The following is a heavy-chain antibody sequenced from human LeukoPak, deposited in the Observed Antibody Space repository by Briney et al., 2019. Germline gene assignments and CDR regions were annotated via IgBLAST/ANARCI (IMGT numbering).Heavy chain of an antibody. J-gene: IGHJ3*02. CDR3: ARGLRSAKADDI. Sequence: SETLSLTCAVYGGSFSGYYWSWIRQPPGKGLEWIGEINHSGSTNYNPSLKSRVTISVDTSKNQFSLQLSSVTAADTAVYYCARGLRSAKADDIWGQGTMVTVSS. V-gene: IGHV4-34*01. CDR1: GGSFSGYY. CDR2: INHSGST. D-gene: IGHD2-2*01.